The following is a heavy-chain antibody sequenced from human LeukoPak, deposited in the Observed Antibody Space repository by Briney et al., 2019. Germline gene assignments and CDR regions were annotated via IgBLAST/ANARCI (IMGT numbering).Heavy chain of an antibody. CDR2: IFSGGYT. D-gene: IGHD3-16*01. CDR3: ARDLFDDYSLDY. J-gene: IGHJ4*02. Sequence: PGGSLRLSCAASGFTVSTSYMSWVRQAPGKGLEWISIIFSGGYTDYADSVKGRFTISRDNSKNTLYLQMNSLRAEDTAVYYCARDLFDDYSLDYWGQGTLVTVSS. CDR1: GFTVSTSY. V-gene: IGHV3-66*01.